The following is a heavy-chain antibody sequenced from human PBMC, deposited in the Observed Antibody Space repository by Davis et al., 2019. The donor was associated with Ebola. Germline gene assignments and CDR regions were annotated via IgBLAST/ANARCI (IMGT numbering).Heavy chain of an antibody. D-gene: IGHD2-2*01. J-gene: IGHJ4*02. V-gene: IGHV5-51*01. CDR1: GNSFSTHW. Sequence: GESLKISCKDSGNSFSTHWIGWVRQMPGKGLEWMGLIYTGDSDTRYSPSFRGQVTISADKSFKTAFLQWSSLKASDTATYYCARQGTTSWDSWGQGTLVTVSS. CDR3: ARQGTTSWDS. CDR2: IYTGDSDT.